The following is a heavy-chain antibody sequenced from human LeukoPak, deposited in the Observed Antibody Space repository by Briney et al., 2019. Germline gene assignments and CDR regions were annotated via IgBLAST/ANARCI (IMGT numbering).Heavy chain of an antibody. CDR1: GFTFNAFN. D-gene: IGHD3-9*01. V-gene: IGHV3-21*01. J-gene: IGHJ4*02. CDR3: ARGHYDVLAASYKWTPDY. CDR2: ITSGGDYT. Sequence: GGSLRLSCAASGFTFNAFNMNWFRQAPGKGLEWVSSITSGGDYTYYSDSLKGRFTTSRDNAKDSPSLQLSSLRVEDTAIYYCARGHYDVLAASYKWTPDYWGQGTLVTVSP.